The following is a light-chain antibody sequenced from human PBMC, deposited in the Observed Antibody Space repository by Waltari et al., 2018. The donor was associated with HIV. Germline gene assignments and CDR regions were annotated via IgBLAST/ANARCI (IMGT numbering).Light chain of an antibody. CDR1: SFNIGSNF. CDR3: AAWDDSLSGFYV. V-gene: IGLV1-47*01. Sequence: VTIRCSGSSFNIGSNFVYWYQQLPGAAPKLLIYRNNQRPSGVPDRFSGSKSGTSASLAISGLRSEDEADYYCAAWDDSLSGFYVVGTGTKVTVL. J-gene: IGLJ1*01. CDR2: RNN.